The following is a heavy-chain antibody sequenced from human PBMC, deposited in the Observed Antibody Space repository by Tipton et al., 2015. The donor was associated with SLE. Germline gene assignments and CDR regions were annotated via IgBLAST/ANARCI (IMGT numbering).Heavy chain of an antibody. D-gene: IGHD5-12*01. CDR3: ARDSGYDVGWFDP. CDR1: GFTVSSNY. V-gene: IGHV3-21*01. Sequence: SLRLSCAASGFTVSSNYMSWVRQAPGKGLEWVSSISSSSSYIYYADSVKGRFTISRDNAKNSLYLQMNSLRAEDTAVYYCARDSGYDVGWFDPWGQGTLVTVSS. CDR2: ISSSSSYI. J-gene: IGHJ5*02.